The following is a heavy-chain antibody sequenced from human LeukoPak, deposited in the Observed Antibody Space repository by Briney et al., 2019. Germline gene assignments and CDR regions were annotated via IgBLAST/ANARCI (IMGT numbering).Heavy chain of an antibody. J-gene: IGHJ4*02. CDR3: ARDSRGTVLLWFGELLNYFDY. V-gene: IGHV3-33*01. CDR1: GFTFSSYG. Sequence: VGSLRLSCAASGFTFSSYGMHWVRQAPGKGLEWVAVIWYDGSNKYYADSVKGRFTISRDNPKNTLYLQMNSLRAEDTAVYYCARDSRGTVLLWFGELLNYFDYWGQGTLVTVSS. D-gene: IGHD3-10*01. CDR2: IWYDGSNK.